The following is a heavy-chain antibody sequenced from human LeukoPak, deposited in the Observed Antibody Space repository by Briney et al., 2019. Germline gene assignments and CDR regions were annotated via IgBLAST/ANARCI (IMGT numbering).Heavy chain of an antibody. CDR3: ATASTSLRVFDY. V-gene: IGHV4-39*07. J-gene: IGHJ4*02. CDR1: GGSISSSSYY. D-gene: IGHD2-2*01. CDR2: IYYSGST. Sequence: SETLSLTCTVSGGSISSSSYYWGWIRQPPGKGLEWIGSIYYSGSTYYNPSLKSRVTISVDTSKNQFSLKLSSVTAADTAVYYCATASTSLRVFDYWGQGTLVTVSS.